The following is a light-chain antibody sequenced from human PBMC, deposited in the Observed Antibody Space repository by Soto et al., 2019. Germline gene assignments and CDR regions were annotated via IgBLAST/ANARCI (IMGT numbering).Light chain of an antibody. CDR2: DVS. CDR1: SSDVGTYNF. Sequence: QSVLTQPRSVSGSPGQSVTISCTGTSSDVGTYNFVSWYQQHPGEAPKVMIYDVSKRPSGVPDRFSGSKSGNTAALTISGLQAEDEADYYCCSYAGSYTVVFGGGTKVTVL. J-gene: IGLJ2*01. CDR3: CSYAGSYTVV. V-gene: IGLV2-11*01.